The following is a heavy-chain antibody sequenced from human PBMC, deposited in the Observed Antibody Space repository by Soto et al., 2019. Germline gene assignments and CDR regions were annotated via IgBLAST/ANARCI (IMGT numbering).Heavy chain of an antibody. D-gene: IGHD4-17*01. CDR2: IYYSGST. CDR3: ARGATVTTVFDY. J-gene: IGHJ4*02. CDR1: GGSISSGGYY. V-gene: IGHV4-31*03. Sequence: QVQLQESGPGLVKPSQTLSLPCTVSGGSISSGGYYWSWIRQHPGKGLEWIGYIYYSGSTYYNPSLKSRVTISVDTSKNQFSLKLSSVTAADTAVYYCARGATVTTVFDYWGQGTLVTVSS.